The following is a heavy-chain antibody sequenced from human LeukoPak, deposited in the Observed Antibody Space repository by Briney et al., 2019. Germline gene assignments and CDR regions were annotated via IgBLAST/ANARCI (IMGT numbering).Heavy chain of an antibody. CDR1: GGSLSGYY. D-gene: IGHD3-10*01. V-gene: IGHV4-34*01. Sequence: SETLSLTCAVYGGSLSGYYWSWIRQPPGKGLEWIGEINHSGSTNYNPSLKSRVTISVDQSKNQFSLKLITVTAADTAVYYCARGSGSGSYYTRFYYYYGMDVWGQGTTVTVSS. CDR2: INHSGST. J-gene: IGHJ6*02. CDR3: ARGSGSGSYYTRFYYYYGMDV.